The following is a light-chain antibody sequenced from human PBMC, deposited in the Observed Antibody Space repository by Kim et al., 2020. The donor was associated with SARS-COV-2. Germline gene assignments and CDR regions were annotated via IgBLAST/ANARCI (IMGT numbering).Light chain of an antibody. Sequence: LSPGERATLSCRANQSVSSSYLAWYQQTPGQAPRLLIYGASSRATGIPDRFSGSGSATDFTLTISRLEPEDSAVYYCQQYGSSPWTFGRGTKLEI. CDR3: QQYGSSPWT. CDR2: GAS. V-gene: IGKV3-20*01. CDR1: QSVSSSY. J-gene: IGKJ1*01.